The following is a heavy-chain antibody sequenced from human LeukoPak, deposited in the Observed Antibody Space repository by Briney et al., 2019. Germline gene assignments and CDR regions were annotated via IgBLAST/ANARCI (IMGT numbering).Heavy chain of an antibody. D-gene: IGHD2-15*01. Sequence: SETLSLTCTVSGGSISSYYWSWIRQPAGKGLEWIGRIYTSGSTNYNPSLKSRVTISVDTSKNQFSLKLSSVTAADTAVYYCARGPLILRSFDYWGQGTLVTVSS. CDR1: GGSISSYY. CDR3: ARGPLILRSFDY. J-gene: IGHJ4*02. V-gene: IGHV4-4*07. CDR2: IYTSGST.